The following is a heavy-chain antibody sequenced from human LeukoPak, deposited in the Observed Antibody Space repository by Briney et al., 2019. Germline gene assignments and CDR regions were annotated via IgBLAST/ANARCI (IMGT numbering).Heavy chain of an antibody. CDR1: GASISGTDYY. V-gene: IGHV4-61*05. D-gene: IGHD3-3*01. CDR2: IYYSGST. Sequence: SETLSLTCSVTGASISGTDYYWAWIRQPPGKGLEWIGYIYYSGSTNYNPSLKSRVTISVDTSKNQFSLKLSSVTAADTAVYYCARMYYDFWSGYPYGMDVWGQGTTVTVSS. CDR3: ARMYYDFWSGYPYGMDV. J-gene: IGHJ6*02.